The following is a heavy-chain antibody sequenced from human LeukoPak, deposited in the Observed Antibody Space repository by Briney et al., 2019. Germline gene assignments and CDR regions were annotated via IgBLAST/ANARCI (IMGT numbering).Heavy chain of an antibody. CDR2: IYYTGNT. CDR3: ARLGGATSPFGY. D-gene: IGHD1-26*01. CDR1: GGSISSYY. Sequence: SETLSLTCTVSGGSISSYYWSWIRQPPGKGLEWIGYIYYTGNTNYNPSLKSRVSISVDTSKDQFSLNLSSVTAADTAIYYCARLGGATSPFGYWGQGTLVTVSS. J-gene: IGHJ4*02. V-gene: IGHV4-59*08.